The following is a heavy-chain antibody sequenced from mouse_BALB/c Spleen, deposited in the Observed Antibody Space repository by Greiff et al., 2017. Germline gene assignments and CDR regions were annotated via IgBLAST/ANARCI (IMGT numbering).Heavy chain of an antibody. CDR3: ARRITYAMDY. D-gene: IGHD2-4*01. V-gene: IGHV1-77*01. Sequence: VQLQQSGAELARPGASVKLSCKASGYTFTDYYINWVKQRTGQGLEWIGEIYPGSGNTYYNEKFTGKATLTADKSSSTAYMQLSSLTSEDSAVYFCARRITYAMDYWGQGTSVTVSS. CDR2: IYPGSGNT. J-gene: IGHJ4*01. CDR1: GYTFTDYY.